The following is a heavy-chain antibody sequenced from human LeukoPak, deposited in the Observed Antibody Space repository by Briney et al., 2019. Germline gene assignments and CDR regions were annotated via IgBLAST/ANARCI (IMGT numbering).Heavy chain of an antibody. CDR2: IYPGDSDT. V-gene: IGHV5-51*01. D-gene: IGHD3-22*01. Sequence: GESLKISCKGSGYSFTNYWIGWVRQMPGKGLELMGIIYPGDSDTRYSPSFQGQVTISADKSISTAYLQWSSLKTSDTAMYYCARPKYTSGYLLGYWGQGTLVTVSS. J-gene: IGHJ4*02. CDR1: GYSFTNYW. CDR3: ARPKYTSGYLLGY.